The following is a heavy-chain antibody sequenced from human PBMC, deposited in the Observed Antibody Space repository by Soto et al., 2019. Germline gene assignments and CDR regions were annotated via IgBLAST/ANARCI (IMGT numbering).Heavy chain of an antibody. CDR3: ASLYSSSWYAGWFDP. Sequence: PAETLSLTCTVSGGSISSYYWSWIRQPPGKGLEWIGYIYYSGSTNYNPSLKSRVTISVDTSKNQFSLKLSSVTAADTAVYYCASLYSSSWYAGWFDPWGQGTLVTVSS. V-gene: IGHV4-59*08. CDR1: GGSISSYY. D-gene: IGHD6-13*01. CDR2: IYYSGST. J-gene: IGHJ5*02.